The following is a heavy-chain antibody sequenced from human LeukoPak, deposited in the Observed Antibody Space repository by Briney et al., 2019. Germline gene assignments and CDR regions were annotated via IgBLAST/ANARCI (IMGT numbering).Heavy chain of an antibody. CDR3: ARATFGDYAVSDY. CDR1: GFTFSSYW. V-gene: IGHV3-7*01. CDR2: IKQDGGEK. J-gene: IGHJ4*02. Sequence: GGSLRLSCAASGFTFSSYWMSWVRQAPGKGLEWVANIKQDGGEKYYVDSVKGRFTVSRDNAKTSLYPQMNSLRAEDTAVYYCARATFGDYAVSDYWGQGTLVTVSS. D-gene: IGHD4-17*01.